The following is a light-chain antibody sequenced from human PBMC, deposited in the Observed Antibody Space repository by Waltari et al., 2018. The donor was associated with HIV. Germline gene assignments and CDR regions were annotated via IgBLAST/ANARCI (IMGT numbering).Light chain of an antibody. Sequence: SVLTQPPSVSGAPGQRVTISCTGCSTNLGARSEVHWYQQLPGTAPKLLIYDNINRPSGVPDRFSGSKSGTSASLAITGLQAEDEADYYCQSYDSSLRVFGGGTKLTVL. CDR1: STNLGARSE. CDR2: DNI. J-gene: IGLJ3*02. CDR3: QSYDSSLRV. V-gene: IGLV1-40*01.